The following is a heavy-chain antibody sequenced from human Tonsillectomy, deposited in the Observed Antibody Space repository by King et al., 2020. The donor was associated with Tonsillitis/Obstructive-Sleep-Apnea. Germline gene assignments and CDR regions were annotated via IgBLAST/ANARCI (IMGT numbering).Heavy chain of an antibody. D-gene: IGHD5-24*01. J-gene: IGHJ4*02. V-gene: IGHV3-30*18. CDR3: AKDAGCLQVRAHVDY. Sequence: VQLVESGGGVVQPGRSLRLSCAASGFAFSNYGMHWVRQAPGKGLEWVTVISYDGRDINYADSVKGRFTISRDNSKKKLYLQMNSLRDEDTAVYYCAKDAGCLQVRAHVDYWGQGTLVTVSS. CDR1: GFAFSNYG. CDR2: ISYDGRDI.